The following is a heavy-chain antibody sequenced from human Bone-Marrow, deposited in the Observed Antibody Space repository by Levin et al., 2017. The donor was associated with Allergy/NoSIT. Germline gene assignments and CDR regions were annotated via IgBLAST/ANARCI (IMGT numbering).Heavy chain of an antibody. J-gene: IGHJ4*02. D-gene: IGHD3-10*01. CDR2: IHYSGGS. Sequence: SCTVSGGSISHSLYYWGWIRQPPGKGLEWIGSIHYSGGSYSNSSLESRLTISVDTSKSQFSLNLISVTAADTAVYYCARYYYASGNYYFDSWGQGTLVTVSS. CDR1: GGSISHSLYY. V-gene: IGHV4-39*01. CDR3: ARYYYASGNYYFDS.